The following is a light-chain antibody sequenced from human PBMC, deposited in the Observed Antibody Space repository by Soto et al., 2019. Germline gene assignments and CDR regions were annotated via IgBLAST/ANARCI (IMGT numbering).Light chain of an antibody. CDR3: HQRQYRPPIT. CDR1: QSVLYSSNNKNY. V-gene: IGKV4-1*01. Sequence: DIVMTQSPDSLAVSLGERATINCKSSQSVLYSSNNKNYLAWYQQKAGQPPKLLIYWASTRQSGVPDRFSGSGSGTDFTLTISSLEPEDFAVYYCHQRQYRPPITFGQGTRLEIK. CDR2: WAS. J-gene: IGKJ5*01.